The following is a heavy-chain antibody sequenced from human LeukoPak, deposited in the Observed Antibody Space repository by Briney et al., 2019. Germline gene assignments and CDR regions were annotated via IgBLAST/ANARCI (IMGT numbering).Heavy chain of an antibody. Sequence: GGSLRLSCAASGFTFSSYAMSWVRQAPGKGLEWVSAISGSGGSTYYADSVKGRFTISRDNSKNTLYLQMNSLRAEDTAVYYCAGDLVGATTAEYFQHWGQGTLVTVSS. CDR3: AGDLVGATTAEYFQH. J-gene: IGHJ1*01. V-gene: IGHV3-23*01. CDR2: ISGSGGST. CDR1: GFTFSSYA. D-gene: IGHD1-26*01.